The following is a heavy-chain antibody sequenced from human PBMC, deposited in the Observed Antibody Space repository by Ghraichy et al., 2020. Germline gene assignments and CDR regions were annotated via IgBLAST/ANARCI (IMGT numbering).Heavy chain of an antibody. Sequence: GESLNISCAASGFTFSSYAMSWVRQAPGNGLEWVSGIGGSGGSTYYADSVKGRFTISRDNSKNTLSLQMNSLRAEDTAVYYCAKDEYYYGSGTSGYWGQGTLVTVSS. CDR1: GFTFSSYA. V-gene: IGHV3-23*01. J-gene: IGHJ4*02. CDR3: AKDEYYYGSGTSGY. CDR2: IGGSGGST. D-gene: IGHD3-10*01.